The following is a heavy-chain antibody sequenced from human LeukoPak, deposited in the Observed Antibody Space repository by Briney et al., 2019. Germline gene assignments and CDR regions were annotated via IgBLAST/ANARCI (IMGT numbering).Heavy chain of an antibody. CDR1: GGSISSSSYY. CDR3: ARAWFGAMDV. D-gene: IGHD3-10*01. Sequence: PSETLSLTCTVSGGSISSSSYYWGWIRQPPGKGLEWIGSIYYSGTTYYNPSLKSRVTISVDTSRNQFSLKLSSVTAADTAVYYCARAWFGAMDVWGKGTTVTISS. CDR2: IYYSGTT. J-gene: IGHJ6*03. V-gene: IGHV4-39*07.